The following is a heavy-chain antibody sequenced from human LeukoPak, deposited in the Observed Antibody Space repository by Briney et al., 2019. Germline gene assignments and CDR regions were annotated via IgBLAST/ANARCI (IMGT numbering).Heavy chain of an antibody. CDR1: GFTFSSYA. D-gene: IGHD2-2*01. V-gene: IGHV3-23*01. J-gene: IGHJ4*02. Sequence: GGSLRLSCAASGFTFSSYAMSWVRQAPGKGLEWVAAISGSGGSTYYADSVKGRFTISRDNSKNTLYLQVNSLRAEDPAVYYCAKYQLLRYYFDYWGQGTLVTVSS. CDR2: ISGSGGST. CDR3: AKYQLLRYYFDY.